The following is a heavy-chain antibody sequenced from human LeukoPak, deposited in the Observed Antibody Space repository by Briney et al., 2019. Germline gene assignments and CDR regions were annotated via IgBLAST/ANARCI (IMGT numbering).Heavy chain of an antibody. CDR2: IYYSGRT. D-gene: IGHD3-22*01. CDR1: GGSISSSSYY. J-gene: IGHJ3*02. V-gene: IGHV4-39*01. CDR3: VRGPYSYDSSGAFDI. Sequence: SETLSLTCTVSGGSISSSSYYWGWIRQPPGKGLEWIGSIYYSGRTYYNPSLKSRVTISVDTSKNQFSLKLSSVTAADTAVYFCVRGPYSYDSSGAFDIWGQGTMVTVSS.